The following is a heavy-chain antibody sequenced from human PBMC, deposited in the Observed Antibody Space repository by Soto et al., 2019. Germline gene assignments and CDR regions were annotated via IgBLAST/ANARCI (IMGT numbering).Heavy chain of an antibody. CDR1: GYTFRNYD. CDR2: ISISKGKT. D-gene: IGHD5-12*01. Sequence: QVQLVQSGAEVKSPGASVKVSCKASGYTFRNYDVAWVRRAPGHGLEWMGWISISKGKTYYQESLQGRVTMTMDTGTTTAYMEVRRLRSDNTAVYYCARKGYIGTFGLDVWGQGTTVTVSS. J-gene: IGHJ6*02. V-gene: IGHV1-18*01. CDR3: ARKGYIGTFGLDV.